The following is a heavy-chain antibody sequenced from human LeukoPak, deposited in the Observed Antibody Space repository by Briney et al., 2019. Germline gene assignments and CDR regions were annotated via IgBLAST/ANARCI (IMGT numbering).Heavy chain of an antibody. V-gene: IGHV3-53*01. Sequence: GGSLRLSCAASGFTVSSNYMSWVRQAPGKGLEWVSVIYSGGSTYYADSVKGRFTISRDNSKNTLYLQMNSLRAEDTAVYYCAKDKDSTSSNGFNHWGQGTLVTVSS. CDR3: AKDKDSTSSNGFNH. CDR2: IYSGGST. J-gene: IGHJ4*02. CDR1: GFTVSSNY. D-gene: IGHD2-8*01.